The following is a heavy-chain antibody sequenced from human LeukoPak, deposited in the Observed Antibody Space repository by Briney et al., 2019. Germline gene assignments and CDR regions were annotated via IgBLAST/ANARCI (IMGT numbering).Heavy chain of an antibody. CDR3: ARDDTPFGRTPDGMDV. CDR2: INTNTGNP. D-gene: IGHD2-2*02. J-gene: IGHJ6*02. V-gene: IGHV7-4-1*02. Sequence: VSVKVSCKASGYTFTSYAMNWVRQAPGQGLEWMGWINTNTGNPTYAQGFTGRFVFSLDTSVSTAYLQISSLKAEDTAVYYCARDDTPFGRTPDGMDVWGQGTTVTVSS. CDR1: GYTFTSYA.